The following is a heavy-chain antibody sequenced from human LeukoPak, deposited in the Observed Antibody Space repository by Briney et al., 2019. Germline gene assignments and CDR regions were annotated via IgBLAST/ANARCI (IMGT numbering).Heavy chain of an antibody. CDR1: GGSISSYY. J-gene: IGHJ3*02. D-gene: IGHD2-21*02. V-gene: IGHV4-59*01. Sequence: PSETLSLTCTVSGGSISSYYWSWIRQPPGKGLVWIGYIYYSGSTNYNPSLKSRVTISVDTSKNQFSLKLSSVTAADTAVYYCARGTSRGGGDCYDAFDIWGQGTMVTVSS. CDR3: ARGTSRGGGDCYDAFDI. CDR2: IYYSGST.